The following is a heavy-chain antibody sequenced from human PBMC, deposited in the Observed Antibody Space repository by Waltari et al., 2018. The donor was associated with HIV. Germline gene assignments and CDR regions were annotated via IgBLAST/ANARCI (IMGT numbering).Heavy chain of an antibody. CDR2: SYYSGST. Sequence: QLQLQESGPGLVKPSETLSLTCTVSGGSISSSSYYWGWIRQPPWKGLEWIGSSYYSGSTYYNPSLKSRVTISVDTSKNQFSLKLSSVTAADTAVYYCARVGFWSGYYTDYWGQGTLVTVSS. CDR3: ARVGFWSGYYTDY. CDR1: GGSISSSSYY. V-gene: IGHV4-39*07. J-gene: IGHJ4*02. D-gene: IGHD3-3*01.